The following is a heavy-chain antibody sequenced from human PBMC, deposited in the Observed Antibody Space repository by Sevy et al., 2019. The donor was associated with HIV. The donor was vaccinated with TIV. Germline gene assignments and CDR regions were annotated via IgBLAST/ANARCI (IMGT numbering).Heavy chain of an antibody. J-gene: IGHJ6*02. CDR2: ISSSGSTI. D-gene: IGHD3-9*01. Sequence: GGSLSLSCAASGFTFSDYYMSWIRQAPGKGLEWVSYISSSGSTIYYADSVKGRFTISRDNAKNSLYLQMNSLRAEDTAVYYCARDRGSTYYDILTGYYHYYYYGMDVWGQGTTVTVSS. CDR1: GFTFSDYY. V-gene: IGHV3-11*01. CDR3: ARDRGSTYYDILTGYYHYYYYGMDV.